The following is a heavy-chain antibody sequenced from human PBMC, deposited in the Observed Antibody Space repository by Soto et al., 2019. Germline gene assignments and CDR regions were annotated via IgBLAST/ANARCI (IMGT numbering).Heavy chain of an antibody. CDR1: GGTFSSYA. CDR3: ARGLAYSSGWFYFDY. Sequence: ASVKVSCKASGGTFSSYAISWVLQAPGQGLEWMGIINPSGGSTSYAQKFQGRVTMTRDTSTSTVYMELSSLRSEDTAVYYCARGLAYSSGWFYFDYWGQGTLVTVSS. D-gene: IGHD6-19*01. V-gene: IGHV1-46*03. J-gene: IGHJ4*02. CDR2: INPSGGST.